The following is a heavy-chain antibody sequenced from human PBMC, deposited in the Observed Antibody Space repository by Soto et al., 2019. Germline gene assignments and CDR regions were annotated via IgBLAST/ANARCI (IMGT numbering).Heavy chain of an antibody. V-gene: IGHV4-30-2*01. J-gene: IGHJ5*02. CDR3: ARGIKDYYDSSGYQVPSSWFDP. Sequence: NPSETLSLTCAVSGGSISSGGYSWSWIRQPPGKGLEWIGYIYHSGSTYYNPSLKSRVTISVDRSKNQFSLKLSSVTAADTAVYYCARGIKDYYDSSGYQVPSSWFDPWGQGTLVTVSS. D-gene: IGHD3-22*01. CDR1: GGSISSGGYS. CDR2: IYHSGST.